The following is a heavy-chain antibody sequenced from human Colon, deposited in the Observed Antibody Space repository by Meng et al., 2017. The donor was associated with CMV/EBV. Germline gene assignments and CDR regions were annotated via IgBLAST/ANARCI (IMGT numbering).Heavy chain of an antibody. V-gene: IGHV1-2*02. J-gene: IGHJ1*01. CDR2: MDPTTGRT. D-gene: IGHD3-16*01. Sequence: VQVVQWGGEVGLSGSSVKASCKASGYSFTGYYIHWVRQAPGQGLEWMGWMDPTTGRTDYAQKFQGTVTMTRDTSISTAYLELSRLTSDDTAVYYCASHSSYVWGSHHWGQGTLVTVSS. CDR3: ASHSSYVWGSHH. CDR1: GYSFTGYY.